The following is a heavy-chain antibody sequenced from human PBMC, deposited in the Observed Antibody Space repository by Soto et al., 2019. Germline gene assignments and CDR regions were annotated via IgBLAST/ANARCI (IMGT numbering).Heavy chain of an antibody. CDR3: ARDSLLKSQPIYRYYYYGMDV. V-gene: IGHV3-7*03. J-gene: IGHJ6*02. Sequence: GGSLRLSCAASGFTFSTYSMTWVRQAPGKGLEWVANIKQDGSQKYYVDSVKGRFTISRDNTKNSLYLLMNSLRVEDTAVYYCARDSLLKSQPIYRYYYYGMDVWGQGTTVTVSS. CDR1: GFTFSTYS. D-gene: IGHD3-3*01. CDR2: IKQDGSQK.